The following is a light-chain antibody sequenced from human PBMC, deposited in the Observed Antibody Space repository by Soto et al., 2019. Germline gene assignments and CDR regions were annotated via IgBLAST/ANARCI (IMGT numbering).Light chain of an antibody. CDR1: QSVSSY. J-gene: IGKJ4*01. CDR2: DAS. Sequence: IGWTQSRGSLSLSPGERATLSCGASQSVSSYLAWYQQKPGQAPRLLIYDASNRATGIPARFSGSGSGPHSTLTISRLEPADFPVYYCKHPSHRPLTFRGGTKVDIK. CDR3: KHPSHRPLT. V-gene: IGKV3-11*01.